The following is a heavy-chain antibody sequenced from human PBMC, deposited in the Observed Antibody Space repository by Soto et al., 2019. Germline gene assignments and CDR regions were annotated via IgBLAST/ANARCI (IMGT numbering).Heavy chain of an antibody. CDR3: AAINNPWRKESYFDY. J-gene: IGHJ4*02. Sequence: GASVKVCCKDSGFTFNSSAMQWVRQAHGQRLEWIGWIVVGSGNTNYAQKFQERVTITRDMSTSTAYMELSSLRSEDTAVYYCAAINNPWRKESYFDYWGQGTLVTVSS. V-gene: IGHV1-58*02. CDR1: GFTFNSSA. CDR2: IVVGSGNT. D-gene: IGHD1-20*01.